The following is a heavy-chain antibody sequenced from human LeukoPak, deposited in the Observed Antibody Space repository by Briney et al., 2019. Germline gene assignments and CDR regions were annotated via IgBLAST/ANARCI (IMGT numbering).Heavy chain of an antibody. CDR2: ISSSSSYI. CDR1: GFIFSSYT. Sequence: GGSLRLSCAASGFIFSSYTMNWVRQAPGKGLEWVSSISSSSSYINYADSVKGRFTISRDNAKNSLYLEMNSLRAEDTAVYFCARDGYSTSSSDYWGQGTLVTVSS. J-gene: IGHJ4*02. CDR3: ARDGYSTSSSDY. V-gene: IGHV3-21*01. D-gene: IGHD6-6*01.